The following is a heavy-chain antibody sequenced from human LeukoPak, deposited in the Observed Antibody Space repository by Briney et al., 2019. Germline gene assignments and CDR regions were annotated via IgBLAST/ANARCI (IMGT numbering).Heavy chain of an antibody. D-gene: IGHD6-6*01. CDR3: SRGLGQPVDY. CDR1: GFTFSNDW. CDR2: LYSEGGRT. V-gene: IGHV3-74*01. Sequence: PGGSLRLSCVASGFTFSNDWMHWVRQAPGKGLVWVSRLYSEGGRTYYADPVKGRFTISRDNAKNTLYLQMNSLRVEDTAVYYCSRGLGQPVDYWGREPWSPSPQ. J-gene: IGHJ4*02.